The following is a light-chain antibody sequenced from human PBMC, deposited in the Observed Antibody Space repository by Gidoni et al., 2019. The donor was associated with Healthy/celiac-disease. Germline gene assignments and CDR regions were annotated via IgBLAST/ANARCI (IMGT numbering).Light chain of an antibody. CDR1: QSISSN. V-gene: IGKV1-39*01. CDR2: AAS. Sequence: EIQMTQSPSSLSASVGDRVTITCLASQSISSNLNWYQQKPGKAPKLLIYAASSLQMGVPSRFSGSGSGTDFTLTISSLQPEDFATYYCQQSYSTPWTFGQGTKVEIK. J-gene: IGKJ1*01. CDR3: QQSYSTPWT.